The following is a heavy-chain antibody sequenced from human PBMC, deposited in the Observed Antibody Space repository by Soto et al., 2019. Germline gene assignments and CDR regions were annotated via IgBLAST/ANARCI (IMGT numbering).Heavy chain of an antibody. CDR2: IYSGGST. Sequence: GGSLRLCCAASGFTVSSNHMSWVRQAPGEGLEWVSVIYSGGSTYYADFVKGRFTISRDNSKNTLYLQMNSLRAEDSAVYYCVRDYCSSTNCYYYYYYYMDVWGKGTTVTVS. J-gene: IGHJ6*03. V-gene: IGHV3-66*01. CDR1: GFTVSSNH. D-gene: IGHD2-2*01. CDR3: VRDYCSSTNCYYYYYYYMDV.